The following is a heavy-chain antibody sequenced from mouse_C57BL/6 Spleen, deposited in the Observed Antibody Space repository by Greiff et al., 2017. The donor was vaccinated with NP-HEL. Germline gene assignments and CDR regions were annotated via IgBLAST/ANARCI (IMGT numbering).Heavy chain of an antibody. Sequence: QVQLQQSGPELVKPGASVKISCKASGYAFSSSWMNWVKQRPGKGLEWIGRIYPGDGDTNYNGKFKGKATLTADKSSSTAYMQLSSLTSEDSAVYFCARWGNWYFEGWGTGTTVTGSS. J-gene: IGHJ1*03. CDR3: ARWGNWYFEG. CDR1: GYAFSSSW. CDR2: IYPGDGDT. V-gene: IGHV1-82*01.